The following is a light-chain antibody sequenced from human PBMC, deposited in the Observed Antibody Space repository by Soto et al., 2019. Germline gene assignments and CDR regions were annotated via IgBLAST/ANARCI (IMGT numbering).Light chain of an antibody. V-gene: IGKV1-5*03. CDR2: KAS. CDR1: QSISSW. J-gene: IGKJ4*01. CDR3: QQYESYPVT. Sequence: DSQMTQSPATLSASVRDTVTITCRTSQSISSWLAWYQQKPGKAPKILIYKASNLQSGVPSRFSGSGSGTEFTLTISSLQPDDFGTYYCQQYESYPVTFGGGTTVEIK.